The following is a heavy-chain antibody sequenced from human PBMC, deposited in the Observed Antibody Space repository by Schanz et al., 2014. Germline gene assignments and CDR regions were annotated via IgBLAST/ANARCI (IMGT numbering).Heavy chain of an antibody. CDR2: ISYDGRNK. D-gene: IGHD4-17*01. CDR3: AGRQGRGDLPGDI. V-gene: IGHV3-30-3*01. J-gene: IGHJ3*02. CDR1: GFTFSSYA. Sequence: QVQLVESGGGVVQPGRSLRLSCAASGFTFSSYAMHWVRQAPGKGLEWVAVISYDGRNKYYADSVKGRFTISRDNSKNTLYLQMNNLRAEDTAVEYCAGRQGRGDLPGDIWGQGTMVTVSS.